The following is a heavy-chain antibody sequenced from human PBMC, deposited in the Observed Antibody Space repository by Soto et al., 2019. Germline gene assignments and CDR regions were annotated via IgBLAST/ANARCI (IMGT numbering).Heavy chain of an antibody. Sequence: SETLSLTCTVSGGSINSGGYSWTWIRQPPGKGLEWIGFIYHTGTTYYNPSLKSRVTISVDRSKNQFSLKLNSVTAADTAVYYCARSYYDILTQLDIWGQGTMVTVS. D-gene: IGHD3-9*01. J-gene: IGHJ3*02. CDR2: IYHTGTT. CDR3: ARSYYDILTQLDI. V-gene: IGHV4-30-2*01. CDR1: GGSINSGGYS.